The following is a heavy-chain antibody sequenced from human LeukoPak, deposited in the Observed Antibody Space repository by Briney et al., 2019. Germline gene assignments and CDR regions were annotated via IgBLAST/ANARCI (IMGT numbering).Heavy chain of an antibody. Sequence: KVSCKASGGTFSSYAISWVRQAPGQGLEWMGGIIPIFGTANYAQKFQGRVTITADKSTSTAYMELSSLRSEDTAVYYCARSFGDGYYYYYYMDVWGKGTTVTVSS. V-gene: IGHV1-69*06. D-gene: IGHD2-21*01. CDR1: GGTFSSYA. CDR3: ARSFGDGYYYYYYMDV. CDR2: IIPIFGTA. J-gene: IGHJ6*03.